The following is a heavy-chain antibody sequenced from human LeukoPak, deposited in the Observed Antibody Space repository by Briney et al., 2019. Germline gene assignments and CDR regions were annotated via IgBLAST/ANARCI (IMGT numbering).Heavy chain of an antibody. V-gene: IGHV3-74*01. D-gene: IGHD4-11*01. CDR1: GFTFSSYW. CDR3: ARVNWELTTEDY. Sequence: GGSLRLSCAASGFTFSSYWMHWVRQAPGKGLVWVSRIDTDGSFTSYADSVRGRFTISRDNAKNTLYLQMNSLRAEDTAIYYCARVNWELTTEDYWGQGTLVTVSS. CDR2: IDTDGSFT. J-gene: IGHJ4*02.